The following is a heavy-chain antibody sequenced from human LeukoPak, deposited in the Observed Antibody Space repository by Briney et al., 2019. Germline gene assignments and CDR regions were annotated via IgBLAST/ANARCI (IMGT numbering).Heavy chain of an antibody. CDR3: ARDRTRKPTENYYGSGSLY. J-gene: IGHJ4*02. CDR1: GYTFTSYY. V-gene: IGHV1-18*04. Sequence: GASVKVSCKASGYTFTSYYMHWVRQAPGQGLEWMGWISAYNGNTNYAQKLRGRVTMTTDTSTSTAYMELRSLRSDDTAVYYCARDRTRKPTENYYGSGSLYWGQGTLVTVSS. D-gene: IGHD3-10*01. CDR2: ISAYNGNT.